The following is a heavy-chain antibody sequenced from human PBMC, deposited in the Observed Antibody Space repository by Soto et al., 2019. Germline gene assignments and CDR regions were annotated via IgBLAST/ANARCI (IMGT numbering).Heavy chain of an antibody. V-gene: IGHV4-4*02. Sequence: QVQLQEWGPGLVKPSGTLSLTCAVSGDSITNSRWWTWVRQPPGKGLEWIGDILHSGETNYNPSLKSRVFISVDKSQNQFSLRVSSVTAADTAVYYCAYSTGWYRHDVWGQGTLVTVSS. J-gene: IGHJ3*01. CDR1: GDSITNSRW. CDR3: AYSTGWYRHDV. D-gene: IGHD6-19*01. CDR2: ILHSGET.